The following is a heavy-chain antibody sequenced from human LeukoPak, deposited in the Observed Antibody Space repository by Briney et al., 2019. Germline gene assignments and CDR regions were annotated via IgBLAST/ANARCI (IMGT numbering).Heavy chain of an antibody. CDR3: ARRRSEYSSSWVDY. D-gene: IGHD6-13*01. Sequence: PSETLSLTCTVSSGSISSYYWSWIRQPPGKGLEWIGYIYYSGSTNYNPSLKSRVSISVDTSKNQFSLKLSSVTAADTAVYYCARRRSEYSSSWVDYWGQGTLVTVSS. V-gene: IGHV4-59*08. J-gene: IGHJ4*02. CDR1: SGSISSYY. CDR2: IYYSGST.